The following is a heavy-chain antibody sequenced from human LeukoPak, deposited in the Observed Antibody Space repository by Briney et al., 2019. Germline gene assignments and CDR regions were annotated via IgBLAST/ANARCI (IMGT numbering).Heavy chain of an antibody. CDR3: AKGVAYGSSALDY. CDR2: ISVSSGST. V-gene: IGHV3-23*01. D-gene: IGHD3-10*01. J-gene: IGHJ4*02. CDR1: GFTFSNYV. Sequence: PGGSLRLSCAASGFTFSNYVMSWVRQAPGKGLEWVSIISVSSGSTYYAGSVKGRFTISRDNSKNTLYLQMNSLRAEDTAVYYCAKGVAYGSSALDYWGQGTLVTVSS.